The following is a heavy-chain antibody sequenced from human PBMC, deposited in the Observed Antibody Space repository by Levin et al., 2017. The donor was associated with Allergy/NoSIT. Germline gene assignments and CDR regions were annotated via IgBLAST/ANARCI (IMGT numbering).Heavy chain of an antibody. D-gene: IGHD3-3*01. CDR2: ISYDGSNK. V-gene: IGHV3-30-3*02. CDR1: GFTFSSYA. Sequence: GGSLRLSCAASGFTFSSYAMHWVRQAPGKGLEWVAVISYDGSNKYYADSVKGRFTISRDNSKNTPYLQMNSLRAEDTAVYYCAEAFWSGDLNFDYWGQGTLVTVSS. CDR3: AEAFWSGDLNFDY. J-gene: IGHJ4*02.